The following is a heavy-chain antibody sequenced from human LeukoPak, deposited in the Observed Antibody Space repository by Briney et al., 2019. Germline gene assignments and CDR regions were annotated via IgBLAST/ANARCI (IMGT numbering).Heavy chain of an antibody. J-gene: IGHJ4*02. CDR3: ARAANVLRYFDWLLTRSLYFDY. CDR2: ISSSGSTI. D-gene: IGHD3-9*01. CDR1: GFTFSSYV. Sequence: GGSLRLSCAASGFTFSSYVMSWIRQAPGKGLEWVSYISSSGSTIYYADSVKGRFTISRDNAKNSLYLRMNSLRAEDTAVYYCARAANVLRYFDWLLTRSLYFDYWGQGTLVTVSS. V-gene: IGHV3-11*01.